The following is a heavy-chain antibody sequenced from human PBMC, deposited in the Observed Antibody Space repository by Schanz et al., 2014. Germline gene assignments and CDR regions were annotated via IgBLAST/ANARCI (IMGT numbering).Heavy chain of an antibody. D-gene: IGHD2-2*01. J-gene: IGHJ4*02. CDR2: ISRDGTTS. CDR1: GFNFNTYA. V-gene: IGHV3-48*03. CDR3: AKVAPAATYLDS. Sequence: EVQLLESGGGLAQPGGSLRLACAASGFNFNTYAMSWVRQAPGKGLEWLSYISRDGTTSYYADSVMGRFTISRDNAKNSLYLQVNNLSAEDTAVYYCAKVAPAATYLDSWGLGTLVTVSS.